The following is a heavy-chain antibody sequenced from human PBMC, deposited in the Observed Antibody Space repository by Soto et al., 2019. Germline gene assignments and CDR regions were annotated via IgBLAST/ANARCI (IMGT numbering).Heavy chain of an antibody. CDR3: ARFGPYCSSTSCYRHKYCLDY. Sequence: QLQLQESGPGLVKPSETLSLTCTVSGGSISSSSYYWGWIRQPPGKGLEWIGSIYYSGSTYYNPSLKTRITISVDTSKNQFSLKLSSVTAADTTVYYCARFGPYCSSTSCYRHKYCLDYWGQGTLVTVSS. V-gene: IGHV4-39*01. CDR2: IYYSGST. CDR1: GGSISSSSYY. D-gene: IGHD2-2*01. J-gene: IGHJ4*02.